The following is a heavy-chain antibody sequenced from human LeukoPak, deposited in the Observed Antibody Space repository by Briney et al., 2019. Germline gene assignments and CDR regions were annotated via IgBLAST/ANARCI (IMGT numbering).Heavy chain of an antibody. Sequence: GESLKISCKGSGYNFDNYWIAWVRQMPGKGLEWMGIILPGDSNTRYSPSFQGQVTISADKSIDTAYLQWSSLKASDTAIYYCARKQQLVLFDYWGQGALVAVSS. CDR1: GYNFDNYW. J-gene: IGHJ4*02. V-gene: IGHV5-51*01. CDR2: ILPGDSNT. CDR3: ARKQQLVLFDY. D-gene: IGHD1-1*01.